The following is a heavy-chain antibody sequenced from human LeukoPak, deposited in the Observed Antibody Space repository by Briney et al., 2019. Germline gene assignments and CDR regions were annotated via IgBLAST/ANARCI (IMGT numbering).Heavy chain of an antibody. V-gene: IGHV4-31*03. CDR3: ARWSIGELPSYPGYGMDV. J-gene: IGHJ6*02. Sequence: SETLSLTCTVSGGSISSGGYYWSWIRQHLGKGLEWIGYIYYSGSTYYNPSLKSRVTISVDTSRNQFSLKLSSVTAADTAVYYCARWSIGELPSYPGYGMDVWGQGTTVTVSS. D-gene: IGHD1-26*01. CDR2: IYYSGST. CDR1: GGSISSGGYY.